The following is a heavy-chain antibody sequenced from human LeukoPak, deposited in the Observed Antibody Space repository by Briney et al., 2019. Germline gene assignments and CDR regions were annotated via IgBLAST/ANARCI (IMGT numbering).Heavy chain of an antibody. CDR3: ARGVGAAHNWFDP. D-gene: IGHD2-15*01. CDR1: GGSFSGYY. V-gene: IGHV4-34*01. J-gene: IGHJ5*02. Sequence: SETLSLTCAVYGGSFSGYYWSWIRQPPGKGLEWIGEINHSGSTNYNPSLKSRVTISVDTSKNQFSLKLSSVTAADTAVYYCARGVGAAHNWFDPWGQGTLVTVSS. CDR2: INHSGST.